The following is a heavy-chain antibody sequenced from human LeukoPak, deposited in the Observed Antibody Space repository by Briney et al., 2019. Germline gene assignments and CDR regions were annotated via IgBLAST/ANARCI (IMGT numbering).Heavy chain of an antibody. V-gene: IGHV3-23*01. CDR1: GFTFSKYA. J-gene: IGHJ5*02. Sequence: GGSLRLSCEASGFTFSKYAMSWVRQAPGKGLEWVSTISGSGGSTYYADSVKGRFTVSRDNSKNTLYLQMNSLRAEDTAVYYCAKYGSASYYSTWGKGTLVTVSS. CDR3: AKYGSASYYST. CDR2: ISGSGGST. D-gene: IGHD3-10*01.